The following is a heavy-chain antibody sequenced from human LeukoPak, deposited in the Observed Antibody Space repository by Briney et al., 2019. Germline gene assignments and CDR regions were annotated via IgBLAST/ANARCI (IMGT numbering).Heavy chain of an antibody. V-gene: IGHV1-46*01. CDR3: ARVETPEYGMDV. CDR2: INPSGGST. CDR1: VYTFTSYY. Sequence: ASVKVSCTASVYTFTSYYMHWVRQAPGQGLEWMGIINPSGGSTSYAQKFQGRVTMTRDTSTSTVYMELSSLRSEDTAVYYCARVETPEYGMDVWGQGTTVTVSS. J-gene: IGHJ6*02.